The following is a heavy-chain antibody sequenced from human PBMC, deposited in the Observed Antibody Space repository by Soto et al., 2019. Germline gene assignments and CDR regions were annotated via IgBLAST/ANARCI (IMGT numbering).Heavy chain of an antibody. CDR2: ISYSGST. CDR1: GGSISTSPYY. D-gene: IGHD7-27*01. V-gene: IGHV4-39*01. Sequence: QLQLQESGPGLVKPSETLSLTCTVSGGSISTSPYYWVWIRQPPGKGLEWIGSISYSGSTYYNPSLKSRVAIPLDTSKHLFSLKVTSVTAADTAVYYCARHWGPLAPFDSWGQGTLVTVSS. CDR3: ARHWGPLAPFDS. J-gene: IGHJ4*02.